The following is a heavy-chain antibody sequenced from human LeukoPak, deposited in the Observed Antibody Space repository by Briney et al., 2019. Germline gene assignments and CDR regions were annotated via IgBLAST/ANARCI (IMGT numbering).Heavy chain of an antibody. CDR1: GFTFRSYA. Sequence: PGGSLRLSCTASGFTFRSYALTWVRQAPGVGPEWVGLISSTAYGGTAEYAASVRGRFTISRDDSKSIAFLQMNSLKTEDTAMYYCSRGAVPPDYWGQGTLVTVSS. V-gene: IGHV3-49*04. D-gene: IGHD4-17*01. CDR3: SRGAVPPDY. CDR2: ISSTAYGGTA. J-gene: IGHJ4*02.